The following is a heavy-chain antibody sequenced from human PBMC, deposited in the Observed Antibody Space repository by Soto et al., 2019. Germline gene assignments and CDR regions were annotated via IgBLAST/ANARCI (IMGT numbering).Heavy chain of an antibody. CDR3: ARYDHIVVVPTSLGAMDV. V-gene: IGHV4-4*02. CDR1: GGSSSSNKW. CDR2: IYHSGST. Sequence: QVQLQESGPGLVKPSETLSLTCAVYGGSSSSNKWWSWVRQPPGQGLEWIGEIYHSGSTNYNPSLKSRVTISLDKSKKQFSMKLTSVTAADSADYYSARYDHIVVVPTSLGAMDVWGQGTTVTVSS. D-gene: IGHD2-2*01. J-gene: IGHJ6*02.